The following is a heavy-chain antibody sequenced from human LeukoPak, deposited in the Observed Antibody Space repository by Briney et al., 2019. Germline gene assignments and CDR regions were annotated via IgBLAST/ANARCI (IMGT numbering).Heavy chain of an antibody. D-gene: IGHD5-18*01. V-gene: IGHV3-30*18. Sequence: GGSLRLSCAASGFTFSNYGMHWVRQVPGKGLEWVTILSHDGTNKYYADSVRGRFTISRESSKNTLYLQMNSLRAEDTAVYYCAKSDTGLVEPYYYYGMDVWGQGTTVIVSS. CDR3: AKSDTGLVEPYYYYGMDV. J-gene: IGHJ6*02. CDR1: GFTFSNYG. CDR2: LSHDGTNK.